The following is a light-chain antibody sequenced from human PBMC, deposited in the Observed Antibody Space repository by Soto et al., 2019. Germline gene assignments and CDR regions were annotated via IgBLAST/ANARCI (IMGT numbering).Light chain of an antibody. Sequence: EIVLTQSTATLSLSPGERATLSCRASQSVSSYLAWYQQKPGQAPRLLIYDASNRATGIPARFSGSGSGTDFTLTISSLEPEDFAVYYCQQRSNWITFGQGTRLEMK. J-gene: IGKJ5*01. CDR3: QQRSNWIT. V-gene: IGKV3-11*01. CDR1: QSVSSY. CDR2: DAS.